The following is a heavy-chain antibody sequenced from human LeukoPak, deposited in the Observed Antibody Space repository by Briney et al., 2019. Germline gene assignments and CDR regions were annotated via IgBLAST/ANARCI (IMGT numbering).Heavy chain of an antibody. D-gene: IGHD6-13*01. CDR3: ARGYSSSWYDY. J-gene: IGHJ4*02. CDR2: IYYSGST. Sequence: PSETLSLTCAVYGGSFSGYYWSWIRQPPGKGLEWIGYIYYSGSTNYNPSLKSRVTISVDTSKNQFSLKLSSVTAADTAVYYCARGYSSSWYDYWGQGTLVTVSS. CDR1: GGSFSGYY. V-gene: IGHV4-59*01.